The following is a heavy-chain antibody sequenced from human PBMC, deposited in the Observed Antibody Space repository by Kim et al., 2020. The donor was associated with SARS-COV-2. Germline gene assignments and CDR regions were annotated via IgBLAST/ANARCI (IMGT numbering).Heavy chain of an antibody. D-gene: IGHD2-2*01. V-gene: IGHV2-70*01. CDR2: DDK. CDR3: ARSNQYYFDY. Sequence: DDKYYSTSLKTRLTIYKDTSKNQVVLTMTNMDPVDTATYYCARSNQYYFDYWGQGTLVTVSS. J-gene: IGHJ4*02.